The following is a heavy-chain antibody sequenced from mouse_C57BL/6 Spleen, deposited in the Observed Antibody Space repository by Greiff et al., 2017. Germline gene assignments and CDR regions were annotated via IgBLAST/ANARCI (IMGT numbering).Heavy chain of an antibody. CDR3: ARDHYYGSSYGYFDV. CDR2: ISYDGSN. V-gene: IGHV3-6*01. D-gene: IGHD1-1*01. CDR1: GYSITSGYY. J-gene: IGHJ1*03. Sequence: DVKLVESGPGLVKPSQSLSLTCSVTGYSITSGYYWNWIRQFPGNKLEWMGYISYDGSNNYNPSLKNRISITRDTSKNQFFLELNSVTTEDTATYYCARDHYYGSSYGYFDVWGTGTTVTVSS.